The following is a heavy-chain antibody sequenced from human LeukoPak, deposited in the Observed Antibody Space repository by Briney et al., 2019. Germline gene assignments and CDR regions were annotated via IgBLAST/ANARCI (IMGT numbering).Heavy chain of an antibody. CDR3: ARVLSGGIAVAGTFDY. D-gene: IGHD6-19*01. Sequence: RSSVKVSCKASGYTFTGYYMHWVRQAPGQGLEWMGWINPNSGGTNYAQKFQGRVTMTRDTSISTAYMELSRLRSDGTAVYYCARVLSGGIAVAGTFDYWGQGTLVTVSS. J-gene: IGHJ4*02. CDR1: GYTFTGYY. CDR2: INPNSGGT. V-gene: IGHV1-2*02.